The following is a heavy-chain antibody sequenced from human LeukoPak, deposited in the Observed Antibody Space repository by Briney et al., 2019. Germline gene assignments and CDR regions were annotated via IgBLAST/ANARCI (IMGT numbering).Heavy chain of an antibody. CDR2: IYYSGST. Sequence: PSETLSLTCTVSGGSISSYYWSWIRQPPGKGLEWIGYIYYSGSTNYNPSLKSRVTIPVDTSKNQFSLKLSSVTAADTAVYYCARDLKGYSYGLGYWYFDLWGRGTLVTVSS. D-gene: IGHD5-18*01. CDR3: ARDLKGYSYGLGYWYFDL. V-gene: IGHV4-59*01. CDR1: GGSISSYY. J-gene: IGHJ2*01.